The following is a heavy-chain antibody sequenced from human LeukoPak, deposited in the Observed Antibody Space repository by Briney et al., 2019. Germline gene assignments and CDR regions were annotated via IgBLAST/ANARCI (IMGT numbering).Heavy chain of an antibody. Sequence: GGSLRLSCAASGFTFSSYWMHWVRQAPGKGLVWVSRINSDGSSITYADSVKGRFTISRDNAKNTLYLQLNSLRVEDTAVYYCAREGRVSGYDFDCWGQGTLVTVSS. CDR1: GFTFSSYW. CDR3: AREGRVSGYDFDC. V-gene: IGHV3-74*03. D-gene: IGHD5-12*01. CDR2: INSDGSSI. J-gene: IGHJ4*02.